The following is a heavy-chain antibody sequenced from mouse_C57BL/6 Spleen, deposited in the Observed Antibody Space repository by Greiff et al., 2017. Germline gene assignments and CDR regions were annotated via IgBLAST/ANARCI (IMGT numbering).Heavy chain of an antibody. D-gene: IGHD1-1*01. CDR2: IDPSDSET. CDR1: GYTFTSYW. V-gene: IGHV1-52*01. Sequence: VQLQQPGAELVRPGSSVKLSCKASGYTFTSYWMHWVKPRPIQGLEWIGNIDPSDSETHYNQKFKDKATLPVDKSSSTAYMQLSSLTSEDSAVYYCARSEGNYYGSSYIAYWGQGTLVTVSA. J-gene: IGHJ3*01. CDR3: ARSEGNYYGSSYIAY.